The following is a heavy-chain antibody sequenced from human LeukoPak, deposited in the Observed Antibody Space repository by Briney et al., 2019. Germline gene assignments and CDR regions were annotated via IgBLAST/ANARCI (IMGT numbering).Heavy chain of an antibody. D-gene: IGHD4-17*01. Sequence: GGSLRLSCAASGFTVSSNYMSWVRQAPGKGLEWVSAISGSGGSTYYADSVKGRFTISRDNSKNTLYLQMNSLRAEDTAVYYCAKDAATVTTADYWGQGTLVTVSS. CDR2: ISGSGGST. CDR3: AKDAATVTTADY. CDR1: GFTVSSNY. V-gene: IGHV3-23*01. J-gene: IGHJ4*02.